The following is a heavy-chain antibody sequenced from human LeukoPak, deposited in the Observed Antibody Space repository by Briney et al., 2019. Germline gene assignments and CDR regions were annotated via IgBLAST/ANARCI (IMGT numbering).Heavy chain of an antibody. J-gene: IGHJ4*02. CDR2: IKQDGSET. D-gene: IGHD1-26*01. CDR3: TRENSGSLSLEY. V-gene: IGHV3-7*01. CDR1: GYTFSIYW. Sequence: GGSLRLSCAASGYTFSIYWMNWVRQAPGKGLEWVASIKQDGSETYYMESVQGRFTIFRDNDMNFLYLQLSSLRAEDTAVYYCTRENSGSLSLEYWGQGTLVTVSS.